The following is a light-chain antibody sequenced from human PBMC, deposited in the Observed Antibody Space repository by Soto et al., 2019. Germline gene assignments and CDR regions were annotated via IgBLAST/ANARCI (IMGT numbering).Light chain of an antibody. CDR3: LQDYTYPWT. J-gene: IGKJ1*01. CDR1: QDIGND. Sequence: IQMTQSPSSLSASVRDRVTITCRASQDIGNDLGWYQQKPGKAPNLLIYAASSLRSGVPSRFSGSGSGTHFTLTINSLQTEDSATYFCLQDYTYPWTFGQGTKVEIK. V-gene: IGKV1-6*02. CDR2: AAS.